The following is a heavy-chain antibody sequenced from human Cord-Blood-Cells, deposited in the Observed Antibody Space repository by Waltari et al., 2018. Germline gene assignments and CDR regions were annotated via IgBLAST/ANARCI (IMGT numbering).Heavy chain of an antibody. J-gene: IGHJ3*02. V-gene: IGHV1-69*09. D-gene: IGHD5-18*01. Sequence: QVPLVQSGAEVKKPGSSVKVSCKASGGTFSSYAISWVRQAPGQGLEWMGRIIPILGIANYAQKFQGRVTITADKSTSTAYMELSSLRSEDTAVYYCASLYVDTAMATGLSAFDIWGQGTMVTVSS. CDR1: GGTFSSYA. CDR3: ASLYVDTAMATGLSAFDI. CDR2: IIPILGIA.